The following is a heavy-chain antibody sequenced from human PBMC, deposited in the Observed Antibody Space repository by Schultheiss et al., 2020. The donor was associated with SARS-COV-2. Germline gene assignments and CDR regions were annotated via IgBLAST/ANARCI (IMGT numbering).Heavy chain of an antibody. V-gene: IGHV4-38-2*01. CDR3: ARGADCSFTSCSLRPFDY. CDR2: IYYSGST. J-gene: IGHJ4*02. CDR1: GYSISSGYY. D-gene: IGHD2-2*01. Sequence: SETLSLTCAVSGYSISSGYYWGWIRQPPGKGLEWIGNIYYSGSTNYNPSLKSRVALSVDTSKNQFSLKLSSVTAADTAVYYCARGADCSFTSCSLRPFDYWGQGTLVTVSS.